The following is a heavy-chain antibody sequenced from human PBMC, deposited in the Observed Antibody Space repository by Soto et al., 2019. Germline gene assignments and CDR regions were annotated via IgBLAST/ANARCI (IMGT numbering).Heavy chain of an antibody. CDR1: GGSVSSGSFY. D-gene: IGHD3-10*01. CDR2: IYDSGNT. V-gene: IGHV4-61*01. Sequence: QVQLQESGPGLVKPSETLSLTCTVSGGSVSSGSFYWGWIRQPPGKGLEWIGYIYDSGNTNYNPSLKSRVTILVDTSKNQFSLKLSSVTAADTAMYYCARPYSWGSGRGRSMDVWGQGTTVTVS. J-gene: IGHJ6*02. CDR3: ARPYSWGSGRGRSMDV.